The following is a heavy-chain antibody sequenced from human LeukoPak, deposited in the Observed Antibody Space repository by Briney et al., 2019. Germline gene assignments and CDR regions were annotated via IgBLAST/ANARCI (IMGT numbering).Heavy chain of an antibody. CDR2: IRSKADRGAT. V-gene: IGHV3-49*04. D-gene: IGHD3-22*01. CDR1: GFSFGDYA. J-gene: IGHJ4*02. CDR3: TSVYDTSAYYHSGIDY. Sequence: GGSLRLSCIASGFSFGDYAMSWVRQAPGKGLEWVGFIRSKADRGATKNAASVKDRFTISRDDSKSIAYLQMNSLKTEDTAIYYCTSVYDTSAYYHSGIDYWGQGTLVTVSS.